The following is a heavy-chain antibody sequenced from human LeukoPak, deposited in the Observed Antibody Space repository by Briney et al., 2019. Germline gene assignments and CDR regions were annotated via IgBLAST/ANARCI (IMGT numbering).Heavy chain of an antibody. J-gene: IGHJ6*02. V-gene: IGHV3-9*01. D-gene: IGHD2-15*01. CDR2: ISWNSGSI. Sequence: PGGSLRLSCAASGFTFDDYAMHWVRQAPGKGLEWVSGISWNSGSIGYADSVKGRFTISRDNAKNSLYLQMNSLRAEDTALYYCAKDEPASPHSARLPDYYYYGMDVWGQGTTVTVSS. CDR3: AKDEPASPHSARLPDYYYYGMDV. CDR1: GFTFDDYA.